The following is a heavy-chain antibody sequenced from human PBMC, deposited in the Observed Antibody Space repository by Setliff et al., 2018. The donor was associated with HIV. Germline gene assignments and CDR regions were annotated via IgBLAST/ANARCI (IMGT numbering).Heavy chain of an antibody. CDR2: IKNKTDGGTT. J-gene: IGHJ4*02. CDR3: TTDRIGYYDSGGYYLGLYYFDY. Sequence: PGGSLRLSCAASGFTFSNAWLSWVRQAPGKGLEWIGRIKNKTDGGTTDYAAPVKGRFTISRDDSKNTLYLQMNSLKTEDTAVYYCTTDRIGYYDSGGYYLGLYYFDYWGQGTLVTVSS. V-gene: IGHV3-15*01. D-gene: IGHD3-22*01. CDR1: GFTFSNAW.